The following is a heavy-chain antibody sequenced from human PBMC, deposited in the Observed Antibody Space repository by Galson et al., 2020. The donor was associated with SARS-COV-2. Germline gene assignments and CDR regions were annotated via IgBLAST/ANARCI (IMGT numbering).Heavy chain of an antibody. CDR2: ISAYNGNT. Sequence: ASVKVSCKASGYTFTSYGISWVRQAPGQGLEWMGWISAYNGNTNYAQKLQGRVTMTTDTSTSTAYMELRSLRSDDTAVYYCATRYSGYDTKLFAQTADYYFDYWGQGTLVTVSS. CDR1: GYTFTSYG. V-gene: IGHV1-18*01. J-gene: IGHJ4*02. D-gene: IGHD5-12*01. CDR3: ATRYSGYDTKLFAQTADYYFDY.